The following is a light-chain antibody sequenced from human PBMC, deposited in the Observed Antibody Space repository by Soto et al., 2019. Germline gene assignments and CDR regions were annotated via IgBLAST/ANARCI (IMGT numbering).Light chain of an antibody. J-gene: IGKJ5*01. CDR3: QQYNNWPPST. CDR1: QSVSSY. V-gene: IGKV3-11*01. Sequence: EIVLTQSPATLSLSPGESATLSCRASQSVSSYLAWYQQKPGQAPRLLIFDASNRATGIPARFSGSGSGTDFTLALSSPQSEDLAVHHYQQYNNWPPSTLGQGPHLEI. CDR2: DAS.